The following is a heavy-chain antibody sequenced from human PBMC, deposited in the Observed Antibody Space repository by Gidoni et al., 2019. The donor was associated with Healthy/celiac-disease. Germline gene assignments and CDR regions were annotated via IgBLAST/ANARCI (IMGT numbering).Heavy chain of an antibody. V-gene: IGHV3-23*01. D-gene: IGHD6-13*01. CDR1: GFTFSSYA. J-gene: IGHJ4*02. Sequence: EVQLLESGGCLVQPGGSLRLSCAASGFTFSSYAMSWVRQAPGKGLEWVSAISGSGGSTYYADAVKGRFTISRDNSKNTLYLQMNSLRAEDTAVYYCAIIGSSSWTGGLGNWGQGTLVTVSS. CDR2: ISGSGGST. CDR3: AIIGSSSWTGGLGN.